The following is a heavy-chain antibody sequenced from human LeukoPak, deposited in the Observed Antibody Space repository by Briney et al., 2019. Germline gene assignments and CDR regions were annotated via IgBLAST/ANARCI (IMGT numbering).Heavy chain of an antibody. CDR1: GGSISSYY. Sequence: PSETPSLTCTVSGGSISSYYWSWIRQPPGKGLEWIGYIYYSGSTNYNPSLKSRVTISVDTSKNQFSLKLSSVTAADTAVYYCARDQPSYYGSGSYYKRGAWFDPWGQGTLVTVSS. V-gene: IGHV4-59*01. CDR2: IYYSGST. CDR3: ARDQPSYYGSGSYYKRGAWFDP. D-gene: IGHD3-10*01. J-gene: IGHJ5*02.